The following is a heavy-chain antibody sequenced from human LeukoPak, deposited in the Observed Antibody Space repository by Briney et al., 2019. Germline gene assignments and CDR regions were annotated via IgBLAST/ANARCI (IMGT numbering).Heavy chain of an antibody. CDR3: SREGYSYGGGHWFDP. V-gene: IGHV3-21*01. Sequence: GGSLRLSCAASGFTFSSYSMNWVRQAPGKGLEWVSSISSSSTYIYYAGSVKGRFTISRDNAKNSLFLQMNSLRAEDTAVYYCSREGYSYGGGHWFDPWGQGTLVTVSS. J-gene: IGHJ5*02. D-gene: IGHD5-18*01. CDR1: GFTFSSYS. CDR2: ISSSSTYI.